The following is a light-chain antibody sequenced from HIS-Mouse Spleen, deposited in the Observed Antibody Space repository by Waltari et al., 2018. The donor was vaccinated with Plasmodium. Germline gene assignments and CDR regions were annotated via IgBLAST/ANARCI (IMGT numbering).Light chain of an antibody. V-gene: IGLV2-11*01. CDR2: DVS. Sequence: QSALTQPRSVYGSPGQSVTISCTGTSSDGGGYTYVSWYQQPPGKAPKLMIYDVSKRPSGGPDRFSGSKSGNTASLTISGLQAEDEADYYCCSYAGSYTLVFGGGTKLTVL. J-gene: IGLJ3*02. CDR3: CSYAGSYTLV. CDR1: SSDGGGYTY.